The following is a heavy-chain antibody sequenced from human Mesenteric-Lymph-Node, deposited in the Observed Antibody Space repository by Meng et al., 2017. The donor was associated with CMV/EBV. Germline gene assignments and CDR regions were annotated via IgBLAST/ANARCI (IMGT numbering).Heavy chain of an antibody. Sequence: GGSLRLSCAASGFTFNDYAMHWVRQAPGKGLEWVSGLSWNSFSPTIGYADSVRGRFTIFRDNVKKSLYLQMSGLGVEDTALYYCARGLRYLDQGGHFYYGLDVWGQGTTVTVSS. V-gene: IGHV3-9*01. CDR1: GFTFNDYA. CDR3: ARGLRYLDQGGHFYYGLDV. CDR2: LSWNSFSPTI. J-gene: IGHJ6*02. D-gene: IGHD3-3*01.